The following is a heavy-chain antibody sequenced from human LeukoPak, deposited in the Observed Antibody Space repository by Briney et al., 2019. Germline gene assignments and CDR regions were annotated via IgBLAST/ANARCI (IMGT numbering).Heavy chain of an antibody. Sequence: WASVKVSCKASGYTLTQHSMNWVRQAPGQGLEWMGWIITDTGNPTYAQGFTGRFVFSVDTSVNTAYLQISSLKAEDTAVYYCAREVLRHDYWGQGTLVTVSS. D-gene: IGHD3-10*01. CDR3: AREVLRHDY. CDR1: GYTLTQHS. V-gene: IGHV7-4-1*02. CDR2: IITDTGNP. J-gene: IGHJ4*02.